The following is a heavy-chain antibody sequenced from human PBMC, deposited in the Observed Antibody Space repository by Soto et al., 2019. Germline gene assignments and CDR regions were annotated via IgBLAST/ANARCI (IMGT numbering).Heavy chain of an antibody. CDR1: GFTVRANY. V-gene: IGHV3-53*01. CDR3: HGYGY. Sequence: EVQLVESGGGLIQPGGSLRLSCAVSGFTVRANYMSWVRQAPGKGLEWVSVIYSGDTTYYADSVKGRFIISRDISKNTLYIQMNILRAEDTAVYYCHGYGYGGQGTLVTVSS. CDR2: IYSGDTT. J-gene: IGHJ4*02. D-gene: IGHD5-12*01.